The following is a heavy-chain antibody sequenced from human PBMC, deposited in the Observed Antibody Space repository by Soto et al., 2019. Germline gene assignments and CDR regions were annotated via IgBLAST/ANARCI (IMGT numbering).Heavy chain of an antibody. D-gene: IGHD3-16*01. CDR3: ARVWGGSNGFDP. J-gene: IGHJ5*02. CDR1: GRSISSGGHS. CDR2: IYHSGST. V-gene: IGHV4-30-2*01. Sequence: SETLSLTGAIFGRSISSGGHSWRWIRQPPGKGRERSGYIYHSGSTYYNPSLKSRVTISVDRSKNQFSLKLSSVTAADTAVYYCARVWGGSNGFDPWGQGTLVTVSS.